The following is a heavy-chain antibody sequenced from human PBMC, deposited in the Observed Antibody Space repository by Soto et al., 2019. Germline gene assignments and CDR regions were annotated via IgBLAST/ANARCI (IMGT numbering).Heavy chain of an antibody. CDR1: GFTFSSYA. CDR2: ISGSGGST. CDR3: AKMVARANAFDI. J-gene: IGHJ3*02. V-gene: IGHV3-23*01. D-gene: IGHD2-8*01. Sequence: GGSLRLSCAACGFTFSSYAMSWVRQAPGKGLEWVSAISGSGGSTYYADSVKGRFTISRDNSKNTLYLQMNSLRAEDTAVYYCAKMVARANAFDIWGQGTMVTVSS.